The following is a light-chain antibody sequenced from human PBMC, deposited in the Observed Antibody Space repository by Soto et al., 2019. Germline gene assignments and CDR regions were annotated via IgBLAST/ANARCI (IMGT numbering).Light chain of an antibody. CDR3: QQRSNWPRT. V-gene: IGKV3-11*01. Sequence: EILLTQSPSTLPLSPGERATLSCRASQSVSSYLAWYQQKPGQAPRLLIYDVSNRATDIPARFSGSGSGTDFTLTISSLEPEDLEVYFCQQRSNWPRTFGQGTKVDNK. CDR2: DVS. J-gene: IGKJ1*01. CDR1: QSVSSY.